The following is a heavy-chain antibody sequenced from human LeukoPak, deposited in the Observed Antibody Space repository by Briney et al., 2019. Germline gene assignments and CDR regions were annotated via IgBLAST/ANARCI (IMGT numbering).Heavy chain of an antibody. Sequence: SETLSLTCGVSGGSISSSTYSWSWIRQPPGKGLKCIVNSYYSGSTNYTPSLKSRVTISVDTSKNQFSLKMSSVTAADTAVYYCARGLRWSDCWGQGTLVTVSS. D-gene: IGHD5/OR15-5a*01. V-gene: IGHV4-61*01. CDR3: ARGLRWSDC. J-gene: IGHJ5*01. CDR2: SYYSGST. CDR1: GGSISSSTYS.